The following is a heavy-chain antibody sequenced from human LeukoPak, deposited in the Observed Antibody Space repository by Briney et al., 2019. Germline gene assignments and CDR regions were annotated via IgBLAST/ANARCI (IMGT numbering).Heavy chain of an antibody. CDR3: ARDPIDVDTAMVPRWFDP. CDR1: GYTFTSYY. CDR2: INPSGGST. D-gene: IGHD5-18*01. J-gene: IGHJ5*02. Sequence: ASVKVSCKASGYTFTSYYMHWVRQAPGQGLEWMGIINPSGGSTSYAQKFQGRVTMTRDTSTSTVYMELSSLRSEDTAVYYCARDPIDVDTAMVPRWFDPWGQGTLVTVSS. V-gene: IGHV1-46*01.